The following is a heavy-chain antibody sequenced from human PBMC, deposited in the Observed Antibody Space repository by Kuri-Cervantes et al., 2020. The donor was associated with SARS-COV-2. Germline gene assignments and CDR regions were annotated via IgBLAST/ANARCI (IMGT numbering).Heavy chain of an antibody. CDR2: IHTSGST. CDR3: ARDLAPVAGTTSDN. CDR1: GGSISSYY. J-gene: IGHJ4*02. D-gene: IGHD6-19*01. Sequence: GSLRLSCTVSGGSISSYYWNWIRQPAGKGLEWIGYIHTSGSTKYNPSLKSRVTIAVDTSKNQLSLKLTSVTASDTAVYYCARDLAPVAGTTSDNWGQGTLVTVSS. V-gene: IGHV4-4*09.